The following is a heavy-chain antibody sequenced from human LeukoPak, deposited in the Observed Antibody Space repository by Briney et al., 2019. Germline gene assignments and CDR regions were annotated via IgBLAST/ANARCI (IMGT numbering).Heavy chain of an antibody. CDR1: GGSISSGSYY. J-gene: IGHJ4*02. D-gene: IGHD2-2*01. CDR3: ARTPFVVPAAYFDY. Sequence: TSETLSLTCTVSGGSISSGSYYWSWIRQPAGKGLEWIGRIYTSGSTNYNPSLKSRVTISVDTSKNQFSLKLSSVSAADTAVYYCARTPFVVPAAYFDYWGQGTLVTFSS. CDR2: IYTSGST. V-gene: IGHV4-61*02.